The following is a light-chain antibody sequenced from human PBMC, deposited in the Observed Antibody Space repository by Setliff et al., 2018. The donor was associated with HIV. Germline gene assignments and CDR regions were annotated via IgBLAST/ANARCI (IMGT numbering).Light chain of an antibody. Sequence: QSALTQPASVSGSPGQSITISCTGSNSDVESYNLVSWYQQHPGKAPKLMIYEVTKRPSRVSSRFSGSKSGNTASLTISTLRPEDEADYYCCSYSGIYVFGTGTKVTVL. J-gene: IGLJ1*01. CDR3: CSYSGIYV. V-gene: IGLV2-23*02. CDR2: EVT. CDR1: NSDVESYNL.